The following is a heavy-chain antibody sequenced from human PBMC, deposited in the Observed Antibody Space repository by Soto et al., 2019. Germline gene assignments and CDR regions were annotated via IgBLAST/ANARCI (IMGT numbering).Heavy chain of an antibody. D-gene: IGHD6-6*01. V-gene: IGHV4-34*01. CDR1: GGSFSGYY. Sequence: SETLSLTCAVYGGSFSGYYWSWIRQPPGKGLEWIGEINHSGSTNYNPSLKSRVTISVDTSKNQFSLKLSSVTAADTAVYYCAREDRIAARRGLPTSDYWGQGTLVTVSS. J-gene: IGHJ4*02. CDR2: INHSGST. CDR3: AREDRIAARRGLPTSDY.